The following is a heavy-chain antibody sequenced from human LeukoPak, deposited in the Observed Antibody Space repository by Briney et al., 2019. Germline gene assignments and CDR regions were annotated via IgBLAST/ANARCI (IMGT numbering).Heavy chain of an antibody. CDR3: ARQSSGFFGSDY. V-gene: IGHV1-2*02. CDR1: GYSFTGHY. J-gene: IGHJ4*02. Sequence: ASVKVSCKASGYSFTGHYMHWVRQAPGQGLEWMGWINPNSGGTNYAQNFQGRVTMTRDPSISTAYMELSRLRYDDTAVYFCARQSSGFFGSDYWGQGTLVTVSS. CDR2: INPNSGGT. D-gene: IGHD3-10*01.